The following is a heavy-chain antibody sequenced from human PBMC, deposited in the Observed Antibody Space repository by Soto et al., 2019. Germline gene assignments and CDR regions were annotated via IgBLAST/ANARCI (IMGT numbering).Heavy chain of an antibody. CDR2: IKQDGSEK. Sequence: GGSLRLSCAASGFTFSSYWMSWVRQAPGKGLEWVANIKQDGSEKYYVDSVKGRFTISRDNAKNSLYLQMNSLRAEDTAVYYCARGSRRFLFNYYYYYMDVWGKGTTVTVSS. V-gene: IGHV3-7*01. J-gene: IGHJ6*03. CDR3: ARGSRRFLFNYYYYYMDV. D-gene: IGHD3-3*01. CDR1: GFTFSSYW.